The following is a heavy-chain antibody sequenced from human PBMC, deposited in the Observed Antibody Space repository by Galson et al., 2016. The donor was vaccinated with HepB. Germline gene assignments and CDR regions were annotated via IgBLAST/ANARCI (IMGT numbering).Heavy chain of an antibody. D-gene: IGHD3-3*01. Sequence: SLRLSCAASGLNVSSSYMSWVRQAPGRGLEWVSVVYAGGTTKYYADSVKGRFTISRDNAKNSLYLQMNSLRAEDTAVYYCATITIFGGGAMDVWGQGTTVTVSS. CDR3: ATITIFGGGAMDV. V-gene: IGHV3-66*01. CDR1: GLNVSSSY. CDR2: VYAGGTTK. J-gene: IGHJ6*02.